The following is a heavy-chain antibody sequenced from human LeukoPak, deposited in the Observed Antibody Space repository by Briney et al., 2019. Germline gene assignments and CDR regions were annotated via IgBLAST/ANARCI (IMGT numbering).Heavy chain of an antibody. Sequence: GGSLRLSCAASGFTFSSYAMSWVRQAPGKGLEWVSAISGSGGSTYYADSVKGRFTISRDNSKNTLYLQMNSLRAEDTAVYYCASDSSRRIYYYYGMDVWGQGTTVTVSS. D-gene: IGHD6-13*01. J-gene: IGHJ6*02. CDR2: ISGSGGST. V-gene: IGHV3-23*01. CDR1: GFTFSSYA. CDR3: ASDSSRRIYYYYGMDV.